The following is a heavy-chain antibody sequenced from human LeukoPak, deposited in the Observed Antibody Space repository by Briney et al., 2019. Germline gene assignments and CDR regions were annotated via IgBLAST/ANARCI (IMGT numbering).Heavy chain of an antibody. CDR2: IRYDGSNK. CDR3: AKMVRGVMAYYDY. D-gene: IGHD3-10*01. Sequence: PGGSLRLSCAASGFTFSSYGMHWVRQAPGKGLEWVAFIRYDGSNKYYADSVKGRFTISRDNSKNTLYLQMNSLRAEDTAVYYCAKMVRGVMAYYDYWGQGTLVTVSS. J-gene: IGHJ4*02. V-gene: IGHV3-30*02. CDR1: GFTFSSYG.